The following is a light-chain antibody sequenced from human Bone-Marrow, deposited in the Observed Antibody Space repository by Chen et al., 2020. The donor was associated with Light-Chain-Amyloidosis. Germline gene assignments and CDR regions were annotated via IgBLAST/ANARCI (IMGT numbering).Light chain of an antibody. V-gene: IGLV3-1*01. CDR3: QAWDTSTGGV. J-gene: IGLJ1*01. CDR2: QDN. Sequence: SSGLTQPPSVSVSPGQTTSISCSRDKLGDKYVCWYQQKPGQSPFLVIYQDNKRPSGIPERFSGSNSGNTATLTIPGTQAVDEADYYCQAWDTSTGGVFGTGTKVTVL. CDR1: KLGDKY.